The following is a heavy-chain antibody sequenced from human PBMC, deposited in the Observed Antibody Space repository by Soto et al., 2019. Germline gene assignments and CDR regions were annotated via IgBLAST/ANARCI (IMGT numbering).Heavy chain of an antibody. J-gene: IGHJ4*02. CDR1: GGSISSSSYY. CDR3: ARNWNDDY. V-gene: IGHV4-39*01. CDR2: IYYSGST. D-gene: IGHD1-1*01. Sequence: QLQLQESGPGLVKPSETLSLTCTVSGGSISSSSYYWGWIRQPPGKGLEWIGSIYYSGSTYYNPSLQGRVTISVDTSKNQFSLKLSSVTAADTAVYYCARNWNDDYWGQGTLVTVSS.